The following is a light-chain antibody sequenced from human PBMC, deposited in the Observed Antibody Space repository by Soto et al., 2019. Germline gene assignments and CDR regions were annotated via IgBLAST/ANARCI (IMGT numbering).Light chain of an antibody. CDR3: QQYGSSLT. CDR2: GAS. V-gene: IGKV3-20*01. CDR1: QSVNSDS. Sequence: IMMTQSPATLSLSPGERATLSCRASQSVNSDSLAWYQQKPGQAPRLLISGASTRATGIPDRFRGSGSGTDFTLTISRLEPEDFAVYWCQQYGSSLTFGQGTKVDI. J-gene: IGKJ1*01.